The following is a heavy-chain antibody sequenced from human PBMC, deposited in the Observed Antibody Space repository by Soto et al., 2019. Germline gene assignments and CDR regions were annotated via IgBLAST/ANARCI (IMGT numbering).Heavy chain of an antibody. V-gene: IGHV1-18*01. CDR1: GYTFTGYG. J-gene: IGHJ1*01. CDR3: ARDDYGDSGNFQH. CDR2: ISTVTGNS. D-gene: IGHD4-17*01. Sequence: QVQLVQSGTEVKMPGASVKVSCKTSGYTFTGYGMSWVRQAPGQGLEWMGWISTVTGNSNYAQKFQGRVTLTTDTSTSTAYMELRGLRSDDTALYYCARDDYGDSGNFQHWGQGTLVTVSS.